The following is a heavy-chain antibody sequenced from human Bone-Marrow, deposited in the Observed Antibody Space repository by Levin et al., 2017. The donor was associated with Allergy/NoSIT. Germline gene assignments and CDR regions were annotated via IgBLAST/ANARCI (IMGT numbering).Heavy chain of an antibody. D-gene: IGHD2-15*01. CDR3: VKNRRAATPDYFDY. J-gene: IGHJ4*02. V-gene: IGHV3-9*01. CDR1: GFTFDDYA. CDR2: ISWNSGSL. Sequence: QTGGSLRLSCTASGFTFDDYAMHWVRQGPGKGLEWVSGISWNSGSLAYADSVKGRFTISRDNAKNSLYLQMNSLRAEDTPFYSFVKNRRAATPDYFDYWGQGTLVTVSS.